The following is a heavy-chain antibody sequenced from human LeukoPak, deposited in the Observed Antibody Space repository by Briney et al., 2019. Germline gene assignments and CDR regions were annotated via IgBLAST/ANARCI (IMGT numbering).Heavy chain of an antibody. Sequence: PGRSLRLSCAASGFTFSSYAMHWVRQAPGKGLEWVGVISYDGSNKYYADSVKGRFTISRDNSKNTLYLQMNSLRAEDTAVYYCAREAHYSSSWLEGWFDPWGQGTLVTVSS. V-gene: IGHV3-30*04. CDR2: ISYDGSNK. J-gene: IGHJ5*02. CDR1: GFTFSSYA. D-gene: IGHD6-13*01. CDR3: AREAHYSSSWLEGWFDP.